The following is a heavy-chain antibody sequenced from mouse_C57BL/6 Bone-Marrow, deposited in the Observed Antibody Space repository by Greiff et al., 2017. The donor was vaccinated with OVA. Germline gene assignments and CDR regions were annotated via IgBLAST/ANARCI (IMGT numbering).Heavy chain of an antibody. CDR2: INPGSGGT. V-gene: IGHV1-54*01. CDR1: GYAFTNYL. D-gene: IGHD1-1*01. J-gene: IGHJ1*03. CDR3: ARRATTVVYFDV. Sequence: VQLKESGAELVRPGTSVKVSCKASGYAFTNYLIEWVKQRPGQGLEWIGVINPGSGGTNYNEKFKGKATLTADKSSSTAYMQLSSLTSEDSAVYFCARRATTVVYFDVWGTGTTVTVSS.